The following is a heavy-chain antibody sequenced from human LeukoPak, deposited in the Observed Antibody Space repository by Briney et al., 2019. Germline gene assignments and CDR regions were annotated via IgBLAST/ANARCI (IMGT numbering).Heavy chain of an antibody. J-gene: IGHJ6*02. D-gene: IGHD5-12*01. Sequence: SETLSLTCAVSGGSISSSNWWSWVRQPPGKGLEWIGEVYHGGSTNFNPSLKSRVTISVDRSKNQFSLRLSSVTAADTAVYYCARASLIRGFYGMDVWGQGTTVTVSS. CDR3: ARASLIRGFYGMDV. CDR2: VYHGGST. V-gene: IGHV4-4*02. CDR1: GGSISSSNW.